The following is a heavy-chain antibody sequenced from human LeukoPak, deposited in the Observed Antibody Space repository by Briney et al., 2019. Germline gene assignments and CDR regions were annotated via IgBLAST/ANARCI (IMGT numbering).Heavy chain of an antibody. CDR2: INHSGST. J-gene: IGHJ6*02. D-gene: IGHD3-3*01. CDR3: ARGDTIRYYGMDV. Sequence: PSETLSLTCAVYGGSFSGYYWSWIRQPPGKGLEWIGEINHSGSTNYNPSLKSRVTISVDTSKNQFSLKLSSVPAADTAVYYCARGDTIRYYGMDVWGQGTTVTVSS. V-gene: IGHV4-34*01. CDR1: GGSFSGYY.